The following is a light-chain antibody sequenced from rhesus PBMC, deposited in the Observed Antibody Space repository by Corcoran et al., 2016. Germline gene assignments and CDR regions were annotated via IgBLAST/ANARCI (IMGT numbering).Light chain of an antibody. Sequence: QAALTQSPSVSGSPGQSVTISCTGTSSDIGGYNRVSWYQQHPGKAPKLMIYEVSKRPSGVSDRFSGSKSGNTASLTISGLQAEDEADYYCCSYASSSAFIFGAGTRLTVL. V-gene: IGLV2-13*02. CDR3: CSYASSSAFI. CDR1: SSDIGGYNR. J-gene: IGLJ1*01. CDR2: EVS.